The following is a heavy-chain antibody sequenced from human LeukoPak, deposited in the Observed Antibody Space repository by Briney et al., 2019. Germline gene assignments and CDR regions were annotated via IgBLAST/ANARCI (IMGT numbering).Heavy chain of an antibody. Sequence: GGSLRLSCAASGFTVSSNYMSWVRQAPGKGLEWVSVIYSGGSTYYADSVKGRFTISRDNSKNTLYLQMNSLRAVDTAMYYCARDLRGQWTYLDYWGQGTLVTVSS. V-gene: IGHV3-53*01. CDR3: ARDLRGQWTYLDY. D-gene: IGHD6-19*01. CDR2: IYSGGST. J-gene: IGHJ4*02. CDR1: GFTVSSNY.